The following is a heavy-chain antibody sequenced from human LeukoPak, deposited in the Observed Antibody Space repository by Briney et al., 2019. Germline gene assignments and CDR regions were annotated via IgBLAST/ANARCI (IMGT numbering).Heavy chain of an antibody. V-gene: IGHV4-34*01. Sequence: SETLSLTCAVYGGSFSGYYWSWIRQPPGKGLEWIGEINHSGSTNYNPSLKSRVTISVDTYKNQFSLKLSSVTAADTAVYYCARHTIYSFTSLAAFDIWGQGTMVTVSS. J-gene: IGHJ3*02. CDR3: ARHTIYSFTSLAAFDI. CDR2: INHSGST. CDR1: GGSFSGYY. D-gene: IGHD3-10*01.